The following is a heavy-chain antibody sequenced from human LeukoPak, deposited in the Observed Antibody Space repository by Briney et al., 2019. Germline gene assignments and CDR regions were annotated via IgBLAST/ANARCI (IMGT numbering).Heavy chain of an antibody. CDR2: INHSGST. J-gene: IGHJ4*02. CDR1: GGSFSGYY. D-gene: IGHD4-17*01. CDR3: ASAPHHYGVGAAKNPFDY. Sequence: PSETLPLTCAVYGGSFSGYYWSWIRQPPGKGLEWIGEINHSGSTNYNPSLKSRVTISVDTSKNQFSLKLSSVTAADTAVYYCASAPHHYGVGAAKNPFDYWGQGTLVTVSS. V-gene: IGHV4-34*01.